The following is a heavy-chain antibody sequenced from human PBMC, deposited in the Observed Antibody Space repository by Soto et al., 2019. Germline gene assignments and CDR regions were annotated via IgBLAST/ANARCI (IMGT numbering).Heavy chain of an antibody. CDR1: GFTFSSYW. CDR2: IKEDGSEK. J-gene: IGHJ2*01. CDR3: ARDRTYSVTWFLTLRHFDL. Sequence: EVQLVESGGGLVQPGGSLRLSCRASGFTFSSYWMSWVRQAPGKGLEWVANIKEDGSEKYYVDSLKGRFTISRDNAKNSLYLQVNSLRAEDTAVYYCARDRTYSVTWFLTLRHFDLWGRGTLVTVSS. D-gene: IGHD6-13*01. V-gene: IGHV3-7*03.